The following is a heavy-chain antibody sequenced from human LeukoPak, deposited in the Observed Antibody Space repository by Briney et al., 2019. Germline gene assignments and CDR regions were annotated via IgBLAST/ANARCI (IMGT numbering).Heavy chain of an antibody. D-gene: IGHD6-13*01. V-gene: IGHV1-69*04. CDR2: IIPILGIA. CDR3: ARTGRSSSWYNWFDP. CDR1: GGTFSSYA. J-gene: IGHJ5*02. Sequence: SVKVSCKAPGGTFSSYAISWVRQAPGQGLEWMGRIIPILGIANYAQKFQGRVTITADKSTSTAYMELSSLRSEDTAVYYCARTGRSSSWYNWFDPWGQGTLVTVSS.